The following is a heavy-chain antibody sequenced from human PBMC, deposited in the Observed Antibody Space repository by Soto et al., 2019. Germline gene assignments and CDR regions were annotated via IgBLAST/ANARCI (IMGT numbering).Heavy chain of an antibody. Sequence: GGSLRLSCAASGFTFSKYAMSWVRQAPGKGLEWVSAISGNGAYTWYADSVKGQSTISRDNSKNTVYLQMSSLRAEDSALYFCVKGSASVRPYYFEYWGRGTLVTVSS. CDR3: VKGSASVRPYYFEY. D-gene: IGHD6-6*01. CDR2: ISGNGAYT. CDR1: GFTFSKYA. J-gene: IGHJ4*02. V-gene: IGHV3-23*01.